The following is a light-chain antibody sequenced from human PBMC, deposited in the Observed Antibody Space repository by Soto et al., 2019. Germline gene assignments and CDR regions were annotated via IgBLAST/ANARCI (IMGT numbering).Light chain of an antibody. V-gene: IGKV3-20*01. CDR3: QRYGSSWP. CDR1: KSGRSKY. J-gene: IGKJ1*01. CDR2: ATS. Sequence: EIVLTQSAHTLFWSAGERATLYCRSSKSGRSKYIAWYQQRPGQAPRHLLYATSNRATGIPDRFSGSGSGTHLTLASSRREPEGFAVYYSQRYGSSWPFGQGTKVEIK.